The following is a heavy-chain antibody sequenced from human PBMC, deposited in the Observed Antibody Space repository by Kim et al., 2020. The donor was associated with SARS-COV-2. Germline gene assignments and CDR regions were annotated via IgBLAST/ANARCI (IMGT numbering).Heavy chain of an antibody. J-gene: IGHJ4*02. Sequence: GRFTISRDNSKNTLYLQMNSLRAEDTAVYYCEKDLAGYGSGSYYRDYFDYWGQGALVTVSS. V-gene: IGHV3-23*01. D-gene: IGHD3-10*01. CDR3: EKDLAGYGSGSYYRDYFDY.